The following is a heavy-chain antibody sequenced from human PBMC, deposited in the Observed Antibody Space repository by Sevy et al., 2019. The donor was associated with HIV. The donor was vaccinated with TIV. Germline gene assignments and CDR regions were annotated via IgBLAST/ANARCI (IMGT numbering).Heavy chain of an antibody. Sequence: ASVKVSCKASAFTFSTSAVQWVRQSRGQRLAWIGWIVVGSGSTNYAQKFQGRVTFTRDMSTNTAYMEMSSLRSDDTAGYYCAATTDTIFGVVLMNNWFDPWGQGTLVTVSS. CDR2: IVVGSGST. V-gene: IGHV1-58*01. J-gene: IGHJ5*02. CDR1: AFTFSTSA. D-gene: IGHD3-3*01. CDR3: AATTDTIFGVVLMNNWFDP.